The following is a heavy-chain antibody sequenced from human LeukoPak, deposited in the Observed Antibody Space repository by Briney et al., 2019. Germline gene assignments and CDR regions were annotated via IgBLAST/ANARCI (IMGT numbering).Heavy chain of an antibody. D-gene: IGHD1-26*01. Sequence: GGSLRLSCAASGFTFSSYGMSWVRQAPGKGLEWVSAISGSGGSAYYADSVKGRFTISRDNSKNTLYLQMSSLTAKDTAVYYCAKDRSIGTYYTFDSWGQGTLVTVSS. V-gene: IGHV3-23*01. CDR2: ISGSGGSA. CDR3: AKDRSIGTYYTFDS. J-gene: IGHJ4*02. CDR1: GFTFSSYG.